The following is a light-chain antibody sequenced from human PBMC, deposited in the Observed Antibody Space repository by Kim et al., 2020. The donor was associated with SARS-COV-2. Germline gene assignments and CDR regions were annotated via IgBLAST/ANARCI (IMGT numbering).Light chain of an antibody. CDR3: QSYDDTIPWL. CDR1: SRSIACSY. J-gene: IGLJ3*02. Sequence: KTVTLSCTRSSRSIACSYVQLYQQRPGSAPLNVIYEDNQRPSGVPDRFSGSIDSSSNSASLTISGLKTEDEADYYCQSYDDTIPWLFGGGTQLTVL. CDR2: EDN. V-gene: IGLV6-57*03.